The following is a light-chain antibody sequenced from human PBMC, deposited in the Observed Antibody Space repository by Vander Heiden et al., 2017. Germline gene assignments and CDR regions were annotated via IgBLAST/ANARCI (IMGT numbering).Light chain of an antibody. CDR3: QQDDSTPWT. J-gene: IGKJ1*01. CDR1: QSVLYNSDNKNY. V-gene: IGKV4-1*01. Sequence: DILLTQSPDSLAVSLGERATINCKSSQSVLYNSDNKNYFAWYQQKPGQPPKLLVYWASSRESGVPDRFRGSGSGTDFTLTISSLQAEDVAVYFCQQDDSTPWTFGQGTKVEIK. CDR2: WAS.